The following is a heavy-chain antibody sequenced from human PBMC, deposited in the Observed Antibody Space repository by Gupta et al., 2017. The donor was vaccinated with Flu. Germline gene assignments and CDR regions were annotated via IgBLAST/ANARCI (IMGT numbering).Heavy chain of an antibody. CDR3: ARELYCTNGVCFDY. J-gene: IGHJ4*02. Sequence: QAPGKGLEWVSYISSSSSTIYYADSVKGRFTISRDNAKNSLYLQMNSLRAEDTAVYYCARELYCTNGVCFDYWGQGTLVTVSS. V-gene: IGHV3-48*01. CDR2: ISSSSSTI. D-gene: IGHD2-8*01.